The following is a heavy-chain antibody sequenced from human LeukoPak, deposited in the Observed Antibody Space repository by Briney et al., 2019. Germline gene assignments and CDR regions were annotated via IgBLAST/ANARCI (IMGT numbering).Heavy chain of an antibody. CDR2: ISGTFIT. V-gene: IGHV3-23*01. CDR3: VHAGSGDFDL. Sequence: PGGSLRLSCAASGFTFSSFAMSWVRQAPGKGLEWVSTISGTFITYHAESVKGRFTISRDNSKNTLHLQMNNLGADDTALYYCVHAGSGDFDLWGRGTLVTVST. J-gene: IGHJ2*01. CDR1: GFTFSSFA. D-gene: IGHD3-10*01.